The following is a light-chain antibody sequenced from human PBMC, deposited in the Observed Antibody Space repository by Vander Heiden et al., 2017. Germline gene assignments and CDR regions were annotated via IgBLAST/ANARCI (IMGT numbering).Light chain of an antibody. J-gene: IGLJ3*02. Sequence: SALTQPPSASGSPGPSVTISCTGTSRDVGGYNYVSWYQQHPGKAPQLMIYEVSKRPSGVPDRFSGSKSGNTASLTVSGLQAEDEADYYCSSYAGSNNWVFGGGTKLTVL. CDR1: SRDVGGYNY. CDR3: SSYAGSNNWV. V-gene: IGLV2-8*01. CDR2: EVS.